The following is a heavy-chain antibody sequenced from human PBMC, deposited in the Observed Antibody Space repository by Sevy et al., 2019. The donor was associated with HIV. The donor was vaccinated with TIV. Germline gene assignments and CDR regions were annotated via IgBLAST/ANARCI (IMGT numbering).Heavy chain of an antibody. J-gene: IGHJ3*01. D-gene: IGHD3-10*01. CDR3: AREGIVMSTVHYGAFDL. CDR1: GFTFDDYG. V-gene: IGHV3-20*04. CDR2: INWNGGGT. Sequence: RSLRLSCAASGFTFDDYGMSWVRQVPGKGLEWVADINWNGGGTTDPDSVKGRFTISRDNAKNSLYLQLNSLRVEDTAMYYCAREGIVMSTVHYGAFDLWGQGAMVTVSS.